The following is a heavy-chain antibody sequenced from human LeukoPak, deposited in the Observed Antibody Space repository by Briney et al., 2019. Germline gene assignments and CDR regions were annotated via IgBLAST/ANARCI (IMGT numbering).Heavy chain of an antibody. Sequence: GRSLRLSCAASGFTFSSYVMHWVRQAPGKGLEWVSYISSFSGTINYADSVKGRFTISRDNAKNSLYLQMNSLRAEDTAVYYCARDALYSSSTPVDYWGQGTLVTVSS. J-gene: IGHJ4*02. CDR1: GFTFSSYV. V-gene: IGHV3-48*04. D-gene: IGHD6-13*01. CDR3: ARDALYSSSTPVDY. CDR2: ISSFSGTI.